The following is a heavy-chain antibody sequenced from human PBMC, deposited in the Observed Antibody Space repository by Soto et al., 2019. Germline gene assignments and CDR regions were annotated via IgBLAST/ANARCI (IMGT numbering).Heavy chain of an antibody. J-gene: IGHJ5*02. CDR2: INPSGGST. CDR1: GYTFTSYY. V-gene: IGHV1-46*01. Sequence: ASVKVSCKASGYTFTSYYMHWVRQAPGQGLEWMGIINPSGGSTSYAQKFQGRVTMTRDTSTSTVYMELSSLRSEDTAVYYCARGCASYSSCPNLYDPSAQGTLVTVSS. D-gene: IGHD3-22*01. CDR3: ARGCASYSSCPNLYDP.